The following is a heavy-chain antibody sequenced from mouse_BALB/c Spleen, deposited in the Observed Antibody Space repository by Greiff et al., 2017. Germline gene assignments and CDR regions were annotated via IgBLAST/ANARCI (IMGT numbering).Heavy chain of an antibody. Sequence: EVMLVESGGGLVKPGGSLKLSCAASGFTFSSYAMSWVRQTPEKRLEWVASISSGGSTYYPDSVKGRFTISRDNARNILYLQMSSLRSEDTAMYYCARGRPLFDYWGQGTTLTVSS. V-gene: IGHV5-6-5*01. CDR3: ARGRPLFDY. CDR2: ISSGGST. J-gene: IGHJ2*01. CDR1: GFTFSSYA.